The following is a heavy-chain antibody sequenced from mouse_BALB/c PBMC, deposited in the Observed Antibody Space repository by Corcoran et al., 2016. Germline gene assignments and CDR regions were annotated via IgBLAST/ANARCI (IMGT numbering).Heavy chain of an antibody. CDR3: ARSDAGTGFDY. D-gene: IGHD4-1*01. CDR1: GYSFTGYY. Sequence: EVQLQQSGPELVKPGASVKISCKASGYSFTGYYMHWVKQSHVKSLEWIGRINPYNGATSYNQNFKDKASLTVDKSSSTAYMELRSLTSEDSAVYYCARSDAGTGFDYWGQGTTLTVSS. CDR2: INPYNGAT. J-gene: IGHJ2*01. V-gene: IGHV1-26*01.